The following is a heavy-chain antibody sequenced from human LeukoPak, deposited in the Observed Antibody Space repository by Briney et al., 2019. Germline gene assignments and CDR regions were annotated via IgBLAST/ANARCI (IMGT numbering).Heavy chain of an antibody. D-gene: IGHD6-19*01. J-gene: IGHJ4*02. CDR2: IHYSGST. CDR3: ARWYSSGWAFDY. Sequence: SETLSLTCTVSGGTISSYYWNWIRQPPGQGLEWIGYIHYSGSTKYNPSLKSRVTISVDTSKNQFSLKLSSVTAADTAVYYCARWYSSGWAFDYWGQGTLVTVSS. V-gene: IGHV4-59*08. CDR1: GGTISSYY.